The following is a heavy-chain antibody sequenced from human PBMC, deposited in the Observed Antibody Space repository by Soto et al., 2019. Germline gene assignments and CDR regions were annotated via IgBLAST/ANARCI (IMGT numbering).Heavy chain of an antibody. CDR1: GFTFSSYA. CDR3: AKGVSQYTPLARLDY. Sequence: EVQLLESGGGLVRPGGSLRLSCAASGFTFSSYAMSWVRQAPGKGLEWVSTISGSDGRTYSTDSVKGRFTISRDNSRNTAYLQMNSLRVEDTAVYYCAKGVSQYTPLARLDYWGRGTLVTVSS. CDR2: ISGSDGRT. V-gene: IGHV3-23*01. J-gene: IGHJ4*02. D-gene: IGHD5-18*01.